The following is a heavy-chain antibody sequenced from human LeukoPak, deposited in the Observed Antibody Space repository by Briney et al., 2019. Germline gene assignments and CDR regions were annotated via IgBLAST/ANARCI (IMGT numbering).Heavy chain of an antibody. J-gene: IGHJ4*02. CDR1: GGSISNYY. V-gene: IGHV4-59*08. CDR2: IFYILST. D-gene: IGHD4-17*01. Sequence: SETLSLTCTVSGGSISNYYWSWIRQPPGKGLEWIGYIFYILSTYYNPSLKSRVTISVDTSKNQFSLKLSSVTAADTAVYYCARQAANYGDLLNFDYWGQGTLVTVSS. CDR3: ARQAANYGDLLNFDY.